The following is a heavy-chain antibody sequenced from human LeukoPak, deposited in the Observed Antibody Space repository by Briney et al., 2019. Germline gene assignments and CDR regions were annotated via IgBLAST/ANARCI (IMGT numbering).Heavy chain of an antibody. D-gene: IGHD4-23*01. CDR1: VYTFTGYY. CDR3: TSDGDSGPTYGGISHY. CDR2: STPNSGGT. V-gene: IGHV1-2*06. Sequence: ASVKVSCKASVYTFTGYYMHWVRQAPGQGLEWMGRSTPNSGGTKYAQNFQGRVTMTRDTSISTAYMELSRLRSDDTAVYYCTSDGDSGPTYGGISHYWGQGTLVTVAS. J-gene: IGHJ4*02.